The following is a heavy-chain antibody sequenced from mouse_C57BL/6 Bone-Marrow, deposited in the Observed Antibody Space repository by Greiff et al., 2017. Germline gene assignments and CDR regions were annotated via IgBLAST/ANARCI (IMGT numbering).Heavy chain of an antibody. D-gene: IGHD4-1*01. V-gene: IGHV1-19*01. Sequence: EVQLQQSGPVLVKPGASVKMSCKASGYTFTDYYMNWVKQSHGKSLEWIGVINPYNGGTSYNQKFKGKATLTVDKSSSTAYMELNSLTSEDSAVXYCAQGTGDWYFDVWGTWTTVTVSS. CDR1: GYTFTDYY. CDR2: INPYNGGT. CDR3: AQGTGDWYFDV. J-gene: IGHJ1*03.